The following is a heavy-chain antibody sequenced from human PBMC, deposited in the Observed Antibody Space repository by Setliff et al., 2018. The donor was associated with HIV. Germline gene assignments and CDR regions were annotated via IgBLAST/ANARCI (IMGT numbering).Heavy chain of an antibody. CDR1: KFTFSGYW. J-gene: IGHJ4*02. CDR2: ISSSGSTI. CDR3: AKDRSGSYSFARD. D-gene: IGHD1-26*01. V-gene: IGHV3-48*04. Sequence: QPGGSLRLSCAASKFTFSGYWMNWVRQAPGRGLEWLSYISSSGSTIYYADSVKGRFTVSRDNAKNSLYLQMNSLRAEDTAVYYCAKDRSGSYSFARDWGQGTLVTVSS.